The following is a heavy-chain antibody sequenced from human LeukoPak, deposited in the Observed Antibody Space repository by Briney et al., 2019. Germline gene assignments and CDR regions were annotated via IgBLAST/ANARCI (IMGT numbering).Heavy chain of an antibody. CDR2: INPSGGST. D-gene: IGHD3-9*01. J-gene: IGHJ4*02. V-gene: IGHV1-46*01. CDR1: GGTFSSYA. CDR3: AREGAGEVRYFDWLGPNHVFDY. Sequence: GASVKVSCKASGGTFSSYAISWVRQAPGQGLEWMGIINPSGGSTSYAQKFQGRVTMTRDMSTSTVYMELSSLRSEDTAVYYCAREGAGEVRYFDWLGPNHVFDYWGQGTLVTVSS.